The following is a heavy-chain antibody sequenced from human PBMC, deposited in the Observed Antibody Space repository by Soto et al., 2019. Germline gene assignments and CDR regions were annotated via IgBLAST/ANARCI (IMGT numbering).Heavy chain of an antibody. V-gene: IGHV3-15*01. J-gene: IGHJ4*02. CDR1: EFTFTNAW. CDR2: IKSKTAGGTT. CDR3: TSLYYGH. D-gene: IGHD4-17*01. Sequence: EVQLVESGGDLVEPGGSLRLSCAASEFTFTNAWMSWVRQAPGKGLEWVGRIKSKTAGGTTDYAAPVQGRFTISRDESRNTLYLQMYSLKTEDTAVYYCTSLYYGHWGQGTLVTVSS.